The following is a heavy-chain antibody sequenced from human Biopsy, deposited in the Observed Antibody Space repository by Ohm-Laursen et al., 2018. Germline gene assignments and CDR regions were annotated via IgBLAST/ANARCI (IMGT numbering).Heavy chain of an antibody. Sequence: SLRLSCAASGFTYTPFAMSWVRQAPGKGPDWVSTICANGATSYYADSVKGRFTISRDNSKNTLYLQMNSVRAGDTAIYYCAKGGSITIFGVGSNNCFDPWGQGTRVTVSS. V-gene: IGHV3-23*01. J-gene: IGHJ5*02. D-gene: IGHD3-3*01. CDR2: ICANGATS. CDR3: AKGGSITIFGVGSNNCFDP. CDR1: GFTYTPFA.